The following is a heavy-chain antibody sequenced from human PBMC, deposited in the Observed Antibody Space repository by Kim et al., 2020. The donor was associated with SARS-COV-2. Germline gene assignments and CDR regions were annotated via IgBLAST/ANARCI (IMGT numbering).Heavy chain of an antibody. V-gene: IGHV1-24*01. CDR3: ATSLAVAGQRGGYYYGMDV. CDR1: GYTLTELS. CDR2: FDPEDGET. Sequence: ASVKVSCKVSGYTLTELSMHWVRQAPGKGLEWMGGFDPEDGETIYAQKFQGRVTMTEDTSTDTAYMELSSLRSEDTAVYYCATSLAVAGQRGGYYYGMDVWGQGTTVTVSS. D-gene: IGHD6-19*01. J-gene: IGHJ6*02.